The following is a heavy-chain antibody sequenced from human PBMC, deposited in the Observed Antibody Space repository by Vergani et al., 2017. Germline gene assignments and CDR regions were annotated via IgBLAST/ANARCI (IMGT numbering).Heavy chain of an antibody. J-gene: IGHJ5*02. V-gene: IGHV5-51*01. Sequence: EKQLVQSGSETKKPGESLKISCQAFGYIFSNFWIGWVRQRPGRGLEWMGIIYPGDSEVKYNPTFRGQVIFSVDTSVNTAYLQWGSLQASDTATYYCAKTHDFASLYSSYNWFDPWGQGTQVTVSS. CDR2: IYPGDSEV. D-gene: IGHD3-3*01. CDR3: AKTHDFASLYSSYNWFDP. CDR1: GYIFSNFW.